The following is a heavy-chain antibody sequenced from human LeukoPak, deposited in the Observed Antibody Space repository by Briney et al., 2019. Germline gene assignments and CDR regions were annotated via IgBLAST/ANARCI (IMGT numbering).Heavy chain of an antibody. V-gene: IGHV1-2*06. CDR2: INPNSGGT. CDR3: ARSIAAPPFDY. CDR1: GYTFTAYY. Sequence: ASVKVSCKASGYTFTAYYVHWVRQAPGQGLEWMGRINPNSGGTNYAQKLQGRVTMTTDTSTSTAYMELRSLRSDDTAVYYCARSIAAPPFDYWGQGTLVTVSS. D-gene: IGHD6-6*01. J-gene: IGHJ4*02.